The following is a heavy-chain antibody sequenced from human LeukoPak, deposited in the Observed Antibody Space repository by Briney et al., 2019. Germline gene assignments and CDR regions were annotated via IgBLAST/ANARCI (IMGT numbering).Heavy chain of an antibody. D-gene: IGHD4-11*01. V-gene: IGHV4-34*01. CDR2: INHSGST. CDR3: ARGVAVTTGSYYYYMDV. CDR1: GGSFSGYY. Sequence: SETLPLTCAVYGGSFSGYYWSWIRQPPGKGLEWIGEINHSGSTNYNPSLKSRVTISVDTSKNQFSLKLSSVTAADTAVYYCARGVAVTTGSYYYYMDVWGKGTTVTVSS. J-gene: IGHJ6*03.